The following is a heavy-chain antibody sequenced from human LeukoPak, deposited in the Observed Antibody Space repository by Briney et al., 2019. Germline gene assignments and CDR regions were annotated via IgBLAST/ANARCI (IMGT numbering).Heavy chain of an antibody. V-gene: IGHV3-48*03. CDR1: GFPFSVFE. CDR2: IGSSGTTR. D-gene: IGHD6-19*01. CDR3: ALLAVASDFDY. J-gene: IGHJ4*02. Sequence: AGSLRLSCAVSGFPFSVFEMNWVRQAPGKGLEWVSNIGSSGTTRYYADSVKGRFSISRDNAKNSLYLQMNSLRVEDTGVYYCALLAVASDFDYWGQGALVPVSS.